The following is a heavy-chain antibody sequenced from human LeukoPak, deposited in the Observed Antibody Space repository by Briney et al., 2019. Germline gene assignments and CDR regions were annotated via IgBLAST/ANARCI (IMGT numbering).Heavy chain of an antibody. J-gene: IGHJ6*02. CDR2: IYYSGST. D-gene: IGHD2-2*01. CDR3: ARQFLVPADGYYYGMDV. Sequence: SETLSLTCTVSGGSISSSSYYWGWIRQPPGKGLEWMGSIYYSGSTYYNPSLKSRVTISVDTSKNQFSLKLSSVTAADTAVYYCARQFLVPADGYYYGMDVWGQGTTVTVSS. CDR1: GGSISSSSYY. V-gene: IGHV4-39*01.